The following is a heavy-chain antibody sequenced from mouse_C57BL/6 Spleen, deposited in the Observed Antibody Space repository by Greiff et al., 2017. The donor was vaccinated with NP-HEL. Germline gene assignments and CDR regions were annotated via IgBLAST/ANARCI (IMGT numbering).Heavy chain of an antibody. CDR1: GYTFTDYY. CDR3: ARSGGGSHWYFDV. Sequence: DVKLQESGPVLVKPGASVKMSCKASGYTFTDYYMNWVKQSHGKSLEWIGVINPYNGGTSYNQKFKGKATLTVDKSSSTAYMELNSLTSEDSAVYYCARSGGGSHWYFDVWGTGTTVTVAS. V-gene: IGHV1-19*01. J-gene: IGHJ1*03. D-gene: IGHD1-1*02. CDR2: INPYNGGT.